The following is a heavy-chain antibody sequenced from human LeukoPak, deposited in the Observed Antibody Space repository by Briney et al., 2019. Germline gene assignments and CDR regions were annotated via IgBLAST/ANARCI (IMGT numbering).Heavy chain of an antibody. CDR3: ARGYYEDSSGSNYDAFDI. J-gene: IGHJ3*02. V-gene: IGHV4-61*05. D-gene: IGHD3-22*01. Sequence: PSETLSLTCTVSGGSITSSNYYWGWIRQPPGKGLEWIGYIHYSGITNYNPSLKSRVTISVDTSKNQFSLKLNSVTAADTAVYYCARGYYEDSSGSNYDAFDIWGQGTKVTVSS. CDR2: IHYSGIT. CDR1: GGSITSSNYY.